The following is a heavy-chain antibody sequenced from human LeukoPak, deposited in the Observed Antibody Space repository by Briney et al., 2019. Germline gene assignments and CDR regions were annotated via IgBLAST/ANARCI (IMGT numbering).Heavy chain of an antibody. J-gene: IGHJ5*02. D-gene: IGHD2-2*02. V-gene: IGHV1-18*01. CDR3: ARDHPVVPAAISGYNWFDP. Sequence: ASVKVSCKASGYTFTSYGISWVRQAPGQGLEWMGWISTYNGNTNYAQKVKGRVTITADESTSTAYMELSSLRSEDTAVYYCARDHPVVPAAISGYNWFDPWGQGTLVTVSS. CDR2: ISTYNGNT. CDR1: GYTFTSYG.